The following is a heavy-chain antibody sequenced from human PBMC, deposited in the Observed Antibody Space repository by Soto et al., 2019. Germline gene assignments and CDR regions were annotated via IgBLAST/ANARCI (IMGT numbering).Heavy chain of an antibody. CDR2: IYYSGST. CDR3: ATSDQGYGDYSGPFDY. CDR1: GGSISSGDYY. V-gene: IGHV4-30-4*01. D-gene: IGHD4-17*01. J-gene: IGHJ4*02. Sequence: QVQLQESGPGLVKPSQTLSLTCTVSGGSISSGDYYWSWIRQPPGKGLEWIGYIYYSGSTYYNPSLKSRVTISVDTSKNQFSLKLSSVTAADTAVYYCATSDQGYGDYSGPFDYWGQGTLVTVSS.